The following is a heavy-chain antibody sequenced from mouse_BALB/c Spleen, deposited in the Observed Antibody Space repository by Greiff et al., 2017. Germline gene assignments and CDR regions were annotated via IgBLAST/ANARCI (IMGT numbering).Heavy chain of an antibody. Sequence: EVKLVESGGGLVQPGGSRKLSCAASGFTFSSFGMHWVRQAPEKGLEWVAYVSSGSSTIYYADTVKGRFTIARDNPKNTLFLQMTSLRSEDTAMYYCAGFYDGYYCAMDYWGQGTSVTVSS. D-gene: IGHD2-3*01. J-gene: IGHJ4*01. CDR1: GFTFSSFG. V-gene: IGHV5-17*02. CDR3: AGFYDGYYCAMDY. CDR2: VSSGSSTI.